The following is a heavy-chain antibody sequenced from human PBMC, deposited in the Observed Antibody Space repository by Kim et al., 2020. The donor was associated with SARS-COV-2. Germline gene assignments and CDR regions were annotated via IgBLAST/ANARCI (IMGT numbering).Heavy chain of an antibody. CDR2: SEK. J-gene: IGHJ4*02. D-gene: IGHD2-8*02. V-gene: IGHV3-7*01. CDR3: ASGGIFYLIY. Sequence: SEKYYVDSVKGRFTNSRDNARNSLDRQMNSLRVEDTAVYYWASGGIFYLIYWGRGTLVTVSS.